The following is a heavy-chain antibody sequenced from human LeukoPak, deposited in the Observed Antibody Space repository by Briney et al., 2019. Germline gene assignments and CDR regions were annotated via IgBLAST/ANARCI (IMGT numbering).Heavy chain of an antibody. J-gene: IGHJ4*02. CDR2: IYHSGTT. V-gene: IGHV4-59*01. CDR3: ARGVYIAAAQYGY. Sequence: PSETLSLTCSVSGGSINSDYWNWIRQPPGKGLEWIGYIYHSGTTNYNPSLKSRVTISVDTSKNQFSLKLSSVTAADTAVYYCARGVYIAAAQYGYWGQGTLVTVSS. D-gene: IGHD6-13*01. CDR1: GGSINSDY.